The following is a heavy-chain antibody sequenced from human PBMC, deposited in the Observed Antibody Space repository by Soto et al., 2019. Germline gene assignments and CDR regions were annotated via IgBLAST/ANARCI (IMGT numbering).Heavy chain of an antibody. CDR2: VNPIVSMS. Sequence: QVQLVQSGAEVKRPGSSVKVSCKASGDTFNFYSINWVRQAPGLGLEWMGRVNPIVSMSNYAQKFQGRVTMTADKSTSTADMELSSVRSEDTAIYSGASIYGSGYRAFDYWGQGALVTVSS. J-gene: IGHJ4*02. CDR3: ASIYGSGYRAFDY. V-gene: IGHV1-69*02. CDR1: GDTFNFYS. D-gene: IGHD3-10*01.